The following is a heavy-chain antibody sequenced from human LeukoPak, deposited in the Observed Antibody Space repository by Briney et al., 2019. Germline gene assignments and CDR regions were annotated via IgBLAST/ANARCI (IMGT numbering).Heavy chain of an antibody. CDR3: ARARMVATNFDY. V-gene: IGHV1-69*04. J-gene: IGHJ4*02. CDR1: GGTFSSYA. D-gene: IGHD5-12*01. Sequence: GASVKVSCKASGGTFSSYAISWVRQAPGQGLERMGRIIPILGIANYAQKFQGRVTITADKSTSTAYMELSSLRSEDTAVYYCARARMVATNFDYWGQGTLVTVSS. CDR2: IIPILGIA.